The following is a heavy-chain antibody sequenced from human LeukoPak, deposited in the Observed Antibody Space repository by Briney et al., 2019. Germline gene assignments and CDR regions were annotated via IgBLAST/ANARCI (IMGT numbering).Heavy chain of an antibody. V-gene: IGHV1-8*01. CDR3: ASATTYYDFWSGYYSYYYYGMDV. D-gene: IGHD3-3*01. CDR2: MNPNSGNT. J-gene: IGHJ6*02. CDR1: GYTFTSYD. Sequence: ASVKVSCKASGYTFTSYDINWVRQATGQGLEWMGWMNPNSGNTGYAQKFQGGVTMTRNTSISTAYMELSSLRSEDTAVYYCASATTYYDFWSGYYSYYYYGMDVWGQGTTVTVSS.